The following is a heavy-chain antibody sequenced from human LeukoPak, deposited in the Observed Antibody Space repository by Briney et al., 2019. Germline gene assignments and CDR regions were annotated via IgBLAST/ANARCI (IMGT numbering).Heavy chain of an antibody. CDR2: IYTSGST. Sequence: SETLSLTCTVSGGSISSYYWSWIRQPPGKGLEWIGYIYTSGSTNYNPSLKSRVTISVDTSKNQFSLKLSPVTAADTAVYYCASVLCSSTSCYPNWFDPWGQGTLVTVSS. CDR1: GGSISSYY. V-gene: IGHV4-4*09. J-gene: IGHJ5*02. D-gene: IGHD2-2*01. CDR3: ASVLCSSTSCYPNWFDP.